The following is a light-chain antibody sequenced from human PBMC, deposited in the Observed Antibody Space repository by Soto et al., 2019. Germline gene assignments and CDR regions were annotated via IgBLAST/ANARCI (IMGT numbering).Light chain of an antibody. Sequence: APTPPSSVSWSPGQSITISCTVTSSDVGAYNFVSWHQQHPGKAPKLMIYNVYDRPSGISYRFSGSKSGNTASLTISGLQGEDEADYYCSAYTVSRTYVFGTGTKVTVL. J-gene: IGLJ1*01. CDR3: SAYTVSRTYV. V-gene: IGLV2-14*03. CDR1: SSDVGAYNF. CDR2: NVY.